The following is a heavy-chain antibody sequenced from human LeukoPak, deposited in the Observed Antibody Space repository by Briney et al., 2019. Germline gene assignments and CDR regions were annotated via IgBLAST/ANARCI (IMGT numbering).Heavy chain of an antibody. Sequence: SGPALVKPTQTLTLTCTFSGFSLSTSGMCVSWIRQPPGKALEWLARIDWDDDKYYSTSLKTRLTISKDTSKNQVVLTMTNMDPVDTATYYCARIPCRDGYNGFDYWGQGTLVTVSS. D-gene: IGHD5-12*01. CDR3: ARIPCRDGYNGFDY. V-gene: IGHV2-70*11. J-gene: IGHJ4*02. CDR2: IDWDDDK. CDR1: GFSLSTSGMC.